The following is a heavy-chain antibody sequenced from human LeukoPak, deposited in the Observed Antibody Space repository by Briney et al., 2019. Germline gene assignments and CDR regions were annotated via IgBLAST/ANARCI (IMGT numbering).Heavy chain of an antibody. J-gene: IGHJ4*02. V-gene: IGHV3-30*02. D-gene: IGHD3-3*01. Sequence: PGGSLRLSCAASGFTFSSYGMHWVRQAPGKGLEWVAFIRYDGGNKYYADSVKGRFTISRDNSKNTLYLQMNSLRAEDTAVYYCAKGPRFSPFDYWGQGTLVTVSS. CDR1: GFTFSSYG. CDR2: IRYDGGNK. CDR3: AKGPRFSPFDY.